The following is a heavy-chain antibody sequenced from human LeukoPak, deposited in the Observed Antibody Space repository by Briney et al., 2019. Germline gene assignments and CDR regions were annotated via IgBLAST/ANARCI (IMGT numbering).Heavy chain of an antibody. CDR3: AKDSLRVAGSPDY. Sequence: GGSLRLSCAASGFTFSSYSMNWVRQAPGKGLEWVAVISYDGSNKYYADSVKGRFTISRDNSKNTLYLQMNSLRAEDTAVYYCAKDSLRVAGSPDYWGQGTLVTVSS. D-gene: IGHD6-19*01. CDR2: ISYDGSNK. V-gene: IGHV3-30*18. J-gene: IGHJ4*02. CDR1: GFTFSSYS.